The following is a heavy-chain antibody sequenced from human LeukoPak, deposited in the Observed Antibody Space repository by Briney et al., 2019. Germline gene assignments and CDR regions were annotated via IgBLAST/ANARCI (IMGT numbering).Heavy chain of an antibody. CDR1: GGSISSSSYY. Sequence: SETLSLTCTVSGGSISSSSYYWGWIRQPPGKGLEWIGSIYYSGSTYYNPSLKSRVTISVDTSKNQFSLKLSSVTAADTAVYYCARVDWNDLGYFDYWGQGTLVTVSS. V-gene: IGHV4-39*07. D-gene: IGHD1-1*01. CDR2: IYYSGST. J-gene: IGHJ4*02. CDR3: ARVDWNDLGYFDY.